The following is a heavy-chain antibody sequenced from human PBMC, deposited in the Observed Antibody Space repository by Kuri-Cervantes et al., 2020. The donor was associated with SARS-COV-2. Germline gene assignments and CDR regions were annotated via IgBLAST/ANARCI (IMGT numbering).Heavy chain of an antibody. V-gene: IGHV3-48*02. J-gene: IGHJ6*02. Sequence: GESLKISCAASGFTFSSYSMNWVRQAPGKGLEWVSYISSSSSTIYYADSVKGRFTISRDNAKNSLYLQMNSLSDEDTAVYYCARDYYYDSSGYYYDVYYYGMDVWGQGTTVTVSS. D-gene: IGHD3-22*01. CDR3: ARDYYYDSSGYYYDVYYYGMDV. CDR1: GFTFSSYS. CDR2: ISSSSSTI.